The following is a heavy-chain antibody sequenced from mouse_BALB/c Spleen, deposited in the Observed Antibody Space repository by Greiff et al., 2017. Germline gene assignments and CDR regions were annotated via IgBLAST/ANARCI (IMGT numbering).Heavy chain of an antibody. V-gene: IGHV2-9*02. CDR2: IWAGGST. J-gene: IGHJ2*01. Sequence: VQLQQSGPGLVAPSQSLSITCTVSGFSLTSYGVHWVRQPPGKGLEWLGVIWAGGSTNYNSALMSRLSISKDNSKSQVFLKMNSLQTDDTAMYYCARGTLLLRSYFDYWGQGTTLTVSS. CDR1: GFSLTSYG. CDR3: ARGTLLLRSYFDY. D-gene: IGHD1-1*01.